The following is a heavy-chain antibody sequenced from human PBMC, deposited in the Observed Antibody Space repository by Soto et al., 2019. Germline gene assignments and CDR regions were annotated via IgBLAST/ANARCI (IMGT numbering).Heavy chain of an antibody. CDR3: ARERAVAGFDY. CDR2: RNPNSGNT. Sequence: QVQPVQSGAEVKKPGASGKVSCKASGSTFPSYDINWVRQATGQGLEWMGWRNPNSGNTGYAQKFQGRVTMTRNNSISTAYMELSSLRSEDTAVYYCARERAVAGFDYWGQGTLVTVSS. V-gene: IGHV1-8*01. CDR1: GSTFPSYD. D-gene: IGHD6-19*01. J-gene: IGHJ4*02.